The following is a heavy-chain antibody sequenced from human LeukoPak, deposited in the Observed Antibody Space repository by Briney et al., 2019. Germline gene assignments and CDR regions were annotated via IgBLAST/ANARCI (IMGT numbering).Heavy chain of an antibody. CDR1: GFTFSSYA. CDR3: AKSPHIVVVTAFDY. CDR2: ISGSGGST. J-gene: IGHJ4*02. Sequence: GGSLRLSCAASGFTFSSYAMSWVRQAPGKGLEWVSAISGSGGSTYYADSVKGRFTISRDSSKNTLYLQMNSLRAEDTAVYYCAKSPHIVVVTAFDYWGQGTLVTVSS. V-gene: IGHV3-23*01. D-gene: IGHD2-21*02.